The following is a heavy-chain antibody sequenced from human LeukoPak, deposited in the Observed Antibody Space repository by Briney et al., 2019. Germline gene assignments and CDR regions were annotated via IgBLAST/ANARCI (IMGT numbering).Heavy chain of an antibody. CDR3: VKRTGLYFDY. CDR2: ISSNGGNT. D-gene: IGHD7-27*01. Sequence: GGSLRLSCSASGLTFSSYAIHWVRQAPGKGLEYVSGISSNGGNTYNANSLKGRITIPRDNSKNTVDLQMSSLRTEDTAVYYCVKRTGLYFDYWGQGTLVTASS. V-gene: IGHV3-64D*09. J-gene: IGHJ4*02. CDR1: GLTFSSYA.